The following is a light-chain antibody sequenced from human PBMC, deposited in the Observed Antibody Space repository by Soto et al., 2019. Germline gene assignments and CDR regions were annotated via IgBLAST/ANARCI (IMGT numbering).Light chain of an antibody. CDR1: QSVLHTPNDKNY. V-gene: IGKV4-1*01. CDR2: WAS. Sequence: DIVMTQSPDSLAVSLGERATINCKSSQSVLHTPNDKNYLAWFQQKPGQPPKLLIYWASTRGSGVPDRFSGSGSGTDFTLTISNLQAEDVAVYYCQQYHSDPITFGQGTRLEIK. CDR3: QQYHSDPIT. J-gene: IGKJ5*01.